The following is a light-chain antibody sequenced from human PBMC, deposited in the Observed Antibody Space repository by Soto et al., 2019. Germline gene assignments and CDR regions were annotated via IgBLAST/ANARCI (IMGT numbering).Light chain of an antibody. V-gene: IGKV1-39*01. CDR2: DSS. J-gene: IGKJ1*01. CDR3: QQSYKAPQT. Sequence: DIQMTQSPSSLSASVGDRVTITCRASHYINYYLHWYQQKPGKAPNLLIYDSSTLQSGVPSRFSGSGSETDFTLTISRLQTEDVATYYCQQSYKAPQTFGQGTNVEIK. CDR1: HYINYY.